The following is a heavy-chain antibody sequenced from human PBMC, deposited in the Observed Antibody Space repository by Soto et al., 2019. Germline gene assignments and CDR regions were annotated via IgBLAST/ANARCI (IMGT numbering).Heavy chain of an antibody. V-gene: IGHV4-34*01. D-gene: IGHD2-15*01. CDR3: ARGAPIVAVVAATQRRWFDP. Sequence: QVQLQQWGAGLLKPSETLSLTCAVYGGSFSGYYWSWIRQPPGKGLEWIGEINHSGSTNYNPSLKSRVTISVDTSKNQFSLKLSSVTAADTAVYYCARGAPIVAVVAATQRRWFDPWGQGTLVTVSS. CDR2: INHSGST. CDR1: GGSFSGYY. J-gene: IGHJ5*02.